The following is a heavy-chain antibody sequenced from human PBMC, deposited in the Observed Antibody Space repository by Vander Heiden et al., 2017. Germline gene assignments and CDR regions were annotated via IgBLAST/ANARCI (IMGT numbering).Heavy chain of an antibody. CDR3: ARDGAVAGMGSFDY. CDR1: GGSISTYY. J-gene: IGHJ4*02. Sequence: QVQLQESGPGLVKPSETLSLTCTVPGGSISTYYWSWIRQPPGKGLEWIGYIYDGGSTNYNPSLKSRVTISVGTSKNQYSLKLSSVTAADTAVYYCARDGAVAGMGSFDYWGQGALVTVSS. D-gene: IGHD6-19*01. CDR2: IYDGGST. V-gene: IGHV4-59*01.